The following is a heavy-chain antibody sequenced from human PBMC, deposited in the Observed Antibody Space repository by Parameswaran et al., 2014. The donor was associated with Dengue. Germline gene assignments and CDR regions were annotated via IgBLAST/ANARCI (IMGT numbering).Heavy chain of an antibody. D-gene: IGHD5-18*01. CDR2: ISYDGSNK. Sequence: WIRQPPGKGLEWVAVISYDGSNKYYADSVKGRFTISRDNSKNTLYLQMNSLRAEDTAVYYCARDGVLEKWIQLGLCDYWGQGTLVTVSS. CDR3: ARDGVLEKWIQLGLCDY. J-gene: IGHJ4*02. V-gene: IGHV3-30*04.